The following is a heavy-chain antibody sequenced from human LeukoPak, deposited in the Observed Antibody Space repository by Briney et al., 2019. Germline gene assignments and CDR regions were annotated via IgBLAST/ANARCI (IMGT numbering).Heavy chain of an antibody. CDR3: ARDGIAVAGTPMKAFDI. Sequence: PGGSLRLSCAASGFTVSSKYMSWVRQAPGKGLEWVAVISYDGSNKYYADSVKGRFTISRDNSKNTLYLQMNSLRAEDTAVYYCARDGIAVAGTPMKAFDIWGQGTMVTVSS. V-gene: IGHV3-30-3*01. J-gene: IGHJ3*02. CDR1: GFTVSSKY. CDR2: ISYDGSNK. D-gene: IGHD6-19*01.